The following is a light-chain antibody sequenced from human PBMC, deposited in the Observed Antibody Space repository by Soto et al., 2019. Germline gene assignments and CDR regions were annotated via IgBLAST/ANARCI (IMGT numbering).Light chain of an antibody. V-gene: IGKV3D-20*02. J-gene: IGKJ1*01. CDR3: QQRSNWPWT. Sequence: EIVLTQSPATLSLSPGERATLSCRASQTVRNNYLAWYQQKPGQAPRLLIYDASSRATGIPDRFSGGGSGTDFTLTISSLEPEDFAVYYCQQRSNWPWTFGQGTKVDVK. CDR1: QTVRNNY. CDR2: DAS.